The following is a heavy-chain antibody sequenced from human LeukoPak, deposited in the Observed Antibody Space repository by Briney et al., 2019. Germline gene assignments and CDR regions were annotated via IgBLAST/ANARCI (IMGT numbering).Heavy chain of an antibody. CDR3: ARVGRWLFAPTYGMDV. CDR2: IYYSGST. CDR1: GGSISSYY. Sequence: SETLSLTCTVSGGSISSYYWSWIRQPPGKGLEWAGYIYYSGSTNYNPSLKSRVTISVDTSKNQFSLKLSSVTAADTAVYYCARVGRWLFAPTYGMDVWGQGTTVTVSS. D-gene: IGHD3-22*01. J-gene: IGHJ6*02. V-gene: IGHV4-59*12.